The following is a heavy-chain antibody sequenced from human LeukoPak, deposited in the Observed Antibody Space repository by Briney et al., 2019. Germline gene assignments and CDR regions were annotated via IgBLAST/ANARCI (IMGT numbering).Heavy chain of an antibody. CDR1: GFTFKDYG. Sequence: GGSLRLSCAATGFTFKDYGMHWVRQPPGKGLEWVSSINWNGGGTDYADSVKGRFTISRDNAKNSLYLQLSSLGPEDTALYYCAKHMRATNTYSFFGLDVWGQGTTVTVSS. V-gene: IGHV3-9*01. CDR3: AKHMRATNTYSFFGLDV. CDR2: INWNGGGT. J-gene: IGHJ6*02. D-gene: IGHD1-26*01.